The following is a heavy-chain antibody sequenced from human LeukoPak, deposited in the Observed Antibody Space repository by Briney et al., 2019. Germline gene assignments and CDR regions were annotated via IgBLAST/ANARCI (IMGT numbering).Heavy chain of an antibody. Sequence: ASVKVSCKASGYTFTGYYMHWVRQAPGKGLEWMGGFDPEDGETIYAQKFQGRVTMTEDTSTDTAYMELSSLRSEDTAVYYCATVFIAAAAEDAFDIWGQGTMVTVSS. J-gene: IGHJ3*02. CDR3: ATVFIAAAAEDAFDI. CDR2: FDPEDGET. CDR1: GYTFTGYY. V-gene: IGHV1-24*01. D-gene: IGHD6-13*01.